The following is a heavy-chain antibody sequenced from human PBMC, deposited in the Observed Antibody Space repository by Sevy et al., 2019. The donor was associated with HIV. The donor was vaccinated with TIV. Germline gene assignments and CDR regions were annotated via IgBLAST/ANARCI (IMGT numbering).Heavy chain of an antibody. CDR2: INRFGST. Sequence: SETLSLTCALHGGSFNDHYWTWVRQSPGKGLEWIGEINRFGSTLYSPSLKGRVTLTVDTFNNHFSLKMKSMTAADTAIYYCARDRTGTSDDGQYGWGLDFWGQGLLVTVSS. CDR1: GGSFNDHY. D-gene: IGHD4-17*01. J-gene: IGHJ4*02. V-gene: IGHV4-34*01. CDR3: ARDRTGTSDDGQYGWGLDF.